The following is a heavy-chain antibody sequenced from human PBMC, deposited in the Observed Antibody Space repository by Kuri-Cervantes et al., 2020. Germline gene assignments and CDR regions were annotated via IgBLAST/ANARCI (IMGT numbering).Heavy chain of an antibody. CDR1: GSIFMKFG. CDR2: I. J-gene: IGHJ3*02. V-gene: IGHV1-18*01. CDR3: ARVGLDILNAFDI. Sequence: ASVKVSCKSFGSIFMKFGINWVRQAPGQGLEWMGWITQTLQGRVAMTTDTSTRTAYMELRSLRSDDTAVYYCARVGLDILNAFDIWGQGTMVTVSS.